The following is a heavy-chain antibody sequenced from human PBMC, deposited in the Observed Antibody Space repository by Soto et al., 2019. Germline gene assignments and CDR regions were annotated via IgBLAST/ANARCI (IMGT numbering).Heavy chain of an antibody. CDR3: AKDHIVAAAPDY. CDR2: ISYDGSNK. D-gene: IGHD2-2*01. J-gene: IGHJ4*02. Sequence: QVQLVESGGGVVQPGTSLRLSCAASGFTFETYAMHWVRLAPGKGLEWMAVISYDGSNKYYADSVKGRFTISRDNSKKTLYMQMNSLRAEDTAIYYCAKDHIVAAAPDYWGQGTLVTVSS. V-gene: IGHV3-30*18. CDR1: GFTFETYA.